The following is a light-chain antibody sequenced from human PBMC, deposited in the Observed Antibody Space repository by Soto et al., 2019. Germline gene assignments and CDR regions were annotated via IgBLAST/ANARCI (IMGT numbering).Light chain of an antibody. Sequence: IQMTQPPSTLSASVGDRVTVTCRASQSISSWLAWYQQKPGKAPKLLIYKASTLESGVPSRFSGSGSGTDFTLTISSLQPDDFATYYCQHYNTYPWTFGQGTKVEIX. CDR1: QSISSW. CDR3: QHYNTYPWT. V-gene: IGKV1-5*03. CDR2: KAS. J-gene: IGKJ1*01.